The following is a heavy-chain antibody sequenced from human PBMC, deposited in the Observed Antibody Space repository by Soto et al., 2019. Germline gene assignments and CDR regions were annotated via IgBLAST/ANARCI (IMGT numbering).Heavy chain of an antibody. J-gene: IGHJ4*02. V-gene: IGHV1-2*04. CDR2: INPNSGGT. CDR1: GYTFTGYY. Sequence: ASVKVSCKASGYTFTGYYMHWVRQAPGQGLEWMGWINPNSGGTNYAQKFQGWVTMTRDTSISTAYMELSRLRSDDTAVYYCAREEQWLVGYYFDYWGQGTLVTVSS. D-gene: IGHD6-19*01. CDR3: AREEQWLVGYYFDY.